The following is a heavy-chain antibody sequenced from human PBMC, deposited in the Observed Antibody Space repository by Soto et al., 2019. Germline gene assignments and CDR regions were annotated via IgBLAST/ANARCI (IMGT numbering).Heavy chain of an antibody. CDR3: ARESEDLSSNLDY. CDR2: ISSTTNYI. Sequence: LRLSCAATGFTFTRYSMNWVRQAPGKGLEWVASISSTTNYIYYGESLKGRLTISRDNAKNSMYLQMNTLRAEDTAVYYCARESEDLSSNLDYWGQGTLVTVSS. CDR1: GFTFTRYS. J-gene: IGHJ4*02. V-gene: IGHV3-21*06.